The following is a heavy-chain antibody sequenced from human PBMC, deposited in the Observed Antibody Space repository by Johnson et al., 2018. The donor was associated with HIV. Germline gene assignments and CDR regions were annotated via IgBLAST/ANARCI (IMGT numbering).Heavy chain of an antibody. CDR1: GFTVSSNY. V-gene: IGHV3-66*02. D-gene: IGHD3-10*01. J-gene: IGHJ3*02. Sequence: EKLVESGGGLVQPGGSLRLSCAASGFTVSSNYMSWVRQAPGKGLEWVSVIYSGGSTYYADSVKGRFTISRDNSKNTLYLQMDSLRPEDTAVYYCTTGDGSGSYGVGSNDAFDIWGQGTMVTVSS. CDR2: IYSGGST. CDR3: TTGDGSGSYGVGSNDAFDI.